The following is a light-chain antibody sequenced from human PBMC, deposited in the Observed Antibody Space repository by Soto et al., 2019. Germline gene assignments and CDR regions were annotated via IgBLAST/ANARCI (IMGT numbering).Light chain of an antibody. CDR1: ESVPRN. CDR2: YAS. J-gene: IGKJ3*01. Sequence: EMVMTQSPATLSVSPGERVTLSCRASESVPRNLAWYQQKPGQGPSLLIYYASTRATGVPDRFTGSGSGTDFTLTISSLQSEDFGVYHCHHYSNWPPTFGPGTKVEIK. CDR3: HHYSNWPPT. V-gene: IGKV3-15*01.